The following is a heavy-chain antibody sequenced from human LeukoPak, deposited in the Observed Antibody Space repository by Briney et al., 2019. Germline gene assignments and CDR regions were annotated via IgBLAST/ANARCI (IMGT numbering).Heavy chain of an antibody. V-gene: IGHV3-7*01. CDR3: VTDGGVSGYDLLDY. CDR1: GFIFSNYW. Sequence: GGSLRLSCTASGFIFSNYWMTWVRQAPGKGLEWVAQINQDGSKEYYIDSVKARFSISRDNARNSLSLQMNSLRAEDTAVYYCVTDGGVSGYDLLDYWGQGTLVTVSS. CDR2: INQDGSKE. J-gene: IGHJ4*02. D-gene: IGHD5-12*01.